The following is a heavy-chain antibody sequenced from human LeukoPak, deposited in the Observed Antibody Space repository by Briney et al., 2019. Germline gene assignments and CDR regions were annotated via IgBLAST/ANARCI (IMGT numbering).Heavy chain of an antibody. J-gene: IGHJ5*02. CDR1: GGSFSGYY. CDR2: INHSGST. V-gene: IGHV4-34*01. Sequence: SETLSLTCAVSGGSFSGYYWSWIRQPPEKGLEWIGEINHSGSTNYNPSLKSRVTISVDTSKNQFSLKLSSVTAADTAVYYCARALTSRIQIVVVVAATGKRFDPWGQGTLVTVSS. CDR3: ARALTSRIQIVVVVAATGKRFDP. D-gene: IGHD2-15*01.